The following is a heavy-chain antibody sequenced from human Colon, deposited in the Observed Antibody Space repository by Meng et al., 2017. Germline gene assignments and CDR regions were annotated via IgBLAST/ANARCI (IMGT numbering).Heavy chain of an antibody. CDR3: ARDFHSTMTVFDS. V-gene: IGHV4-4*02. J-gene: IGHJ4*02. D-gene: IGHD3-22*01. CDR2: IYHSGST. CDR1: GDSIRSSNW. Sequence: QVPLQESGPGLVKPSGTLSLTCAVSGDSIRSSNWWSWVRQPPGRGLEWIGEIYHSGSTNYNPSLKNRVSMTVDKSNNEFSLTLSSVTAADTAFYYCARDFHSTMTVFDSWGQGTLVTVSS.